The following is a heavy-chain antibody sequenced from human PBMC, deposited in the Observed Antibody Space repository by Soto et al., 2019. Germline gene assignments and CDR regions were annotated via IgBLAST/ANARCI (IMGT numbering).Heavy chain of an antibody. J-gene: IGHJ4*03. CDR2: INLNDGGT. Sequence: DSVNVNSKASEYSFGDYYLHWPRQAPGQGLEWMGWINLNDGGTNYARKFQGRVTMTSDKSITTVYMELSSLRSDDTAVYYCVRDDRSQQSIFDYWGQGTLVTVSS. CDR3: VRDDRSQQSIFDY. D-gene: IGHD6-13*01. CDR1: EYSFGDYY. V-gene: IGHV1-2*02.